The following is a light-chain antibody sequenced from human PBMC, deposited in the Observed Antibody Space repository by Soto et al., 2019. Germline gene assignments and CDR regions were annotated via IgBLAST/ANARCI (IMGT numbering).Light chain of an antibody. CDR2: PAS. CDR3: QQVNRYPRT. Sequence: DIQLTQSPSFLSASVGDRVTITCRASQGISSDLAWYRQKPGKAPEVLIYPASTLQSGVPSRFSGTGSGTEFTLTVSSLQPEDFATYYCQQVNRYPRTFGKGNTLEIK. CDR1: QGISSD. J-gene: IGKJ2*01. V-gene: IGKV1-9*01.